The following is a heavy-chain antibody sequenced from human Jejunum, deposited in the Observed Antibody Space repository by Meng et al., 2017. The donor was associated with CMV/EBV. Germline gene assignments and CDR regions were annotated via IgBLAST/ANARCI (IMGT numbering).Heavy chain of an antibody. CDR1: GASISASTYY. V-gene: IGHV4-39*07. D-gene: IGHD6-6*01. Sequence: GASISASTYYWGWIRQSPGKGLEWIESIYSTGITYYNPSLKSRVTISLDTSKNQFSLKLISLTAADTSVYYCARVSSSSRPNFDYWGQGTLVTVSS. CDR2: IYSTGIT. CDR3: ARVSSSSRPNFDY. J-gene: IGHJ4*02.